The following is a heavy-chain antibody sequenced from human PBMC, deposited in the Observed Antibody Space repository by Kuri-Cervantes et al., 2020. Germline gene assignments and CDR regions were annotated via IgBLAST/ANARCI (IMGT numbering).Heavy chain of an antibody. V-gene: IGHV3-30*03. CDR2: ISCDGSNE. CDR3: ARVGYNDYDLDY. CDR1: GFTFSSCA. Sequence: GGSLRLSCAASGFTFSSCAMHWARQAPGKGLEWVAIISCDGSNESHADSVKGRFTISRDNAKNSVYLQMNSLRAEDTAVYYCARVGYNDYDLDYWGQGTLVTVSS. D-gene: IGHD5-12*01. J-gene: IGHJ4*02.